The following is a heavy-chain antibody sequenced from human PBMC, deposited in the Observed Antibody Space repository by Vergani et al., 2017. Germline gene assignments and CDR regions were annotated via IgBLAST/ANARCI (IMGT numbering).Heavy chain of an antibody. J-gene: IGHJ4*02. CDR3: ARGTIAAAGANDY. D-gene: IGHD6-13*01. Sequence: EVQLVESGGGLVKRGGSLRLSCAASGFTFSSYSMNWVRQAPGKGLEWVSSISSSSSYIHDSDSLKGRFTISRDNAKSSLYLQMNSLRAEDTAVYYCARGTIAAAGANDYWGQGTLVTVSS. CDR1: GFTFSSYS. CDR2: ISSSSSYI. V-gene: IGHV3-21*01.